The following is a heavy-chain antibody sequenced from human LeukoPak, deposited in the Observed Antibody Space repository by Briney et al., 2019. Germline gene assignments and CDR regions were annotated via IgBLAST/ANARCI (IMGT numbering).Heavy chain of an antibody. CDR1: GFTFDDYG. CDR3: AKDYYDSSGYAALDI. CDR2: INWNGGST. D-gene: IGHD3-22*01. Sequence: RPGGSLRLSCAASGFTFDDYGMSWVRQAPGKGLEWVSGINWNGGSTGYADSVKGRFTISRDNAKNSLYLQMNSLRAEDTALYYCAKDYYDSSGYAALDIWGQGTMVTVSS. J-gene: IGHJ3*02. V-gene: IGHV3-20*04.